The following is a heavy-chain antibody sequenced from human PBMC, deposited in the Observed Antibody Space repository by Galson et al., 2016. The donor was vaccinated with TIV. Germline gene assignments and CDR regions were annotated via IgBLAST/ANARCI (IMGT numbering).Heavy chain of an antibody. CDR1: GYIFTSYG. CDR2: ISPYKEDT. V-gene: IGHV1-18*01. CDR3: TRDRLAGNYFPSYFAY. Sequence: SVKVSCKASGYIFTSYGISWVRQAPGQGPEWMGWISPYKEDTSYAQKLQGRVTVTVDTSTSTVYLELRSLRSDDTAVYYCTRDRLAGNYFPSYFAYWGQGTVVTVSS. J-gene: IGHJ4*02. D-gene: IGHD6-19*01.